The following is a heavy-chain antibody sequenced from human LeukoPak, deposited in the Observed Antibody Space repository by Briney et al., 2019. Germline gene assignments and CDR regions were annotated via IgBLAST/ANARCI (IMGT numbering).Heavy chain of an antibody. Sequence: ASVKVSCKASGYSLMTFGISWVRQAPGQGPEWLGWISGNNINTNNAQNLHGRVTMTIDTSTNTAYLELRSLRSDDTAIYYCATFSGYDYSYYFDFWGQGTLVTVSS. J-gene: IGHJ4*02. D-gene: IGHD5-12*01. V-gene: IGHV1-18*01. CDR1: GYSLMTFG. CDR3: ATFSGYDYSYYFDF. CDR2: ISGNNINT.